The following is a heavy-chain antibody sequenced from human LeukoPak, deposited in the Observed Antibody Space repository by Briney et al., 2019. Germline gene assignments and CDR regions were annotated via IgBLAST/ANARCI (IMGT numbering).Heavy chain of an antibody. Sequence: GSLRLSCTASGFTFSTYDMSWVRQSPGKGLEWIGGTYYGGRTFYNPSLKSRVTLSVDTSKNQFSLNLASVTAADTAVYYCATIGHWFRSTDHWGQGTLVTVSS. CDR1: GFTFSTYD. D-gene: IGHD3-10*01. CDR2: TYYGGRT. V-gene: IGHV4-59*05. J-gene: IGHJ4*02. CDR3: ATIGHWFRSTDH.